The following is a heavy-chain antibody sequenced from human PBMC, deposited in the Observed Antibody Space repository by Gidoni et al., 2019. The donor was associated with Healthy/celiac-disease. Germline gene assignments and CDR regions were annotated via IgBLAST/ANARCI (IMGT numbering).Heavy chain of an antibody. CDR1: GGSFSGYY. Sequence: QVQLQQWGAGLLKPSETLSLTCAVYGGSFSGYYWSWIRQPPGKGLEWIGEINHSGSTNYNPSLKSRVTISVDTSKNQFSLKLSSVTAADTAVYYCARGTITMIVVVRYYFDYWGQGTLVTVSS. D-gene: IGHD3-22*01. V-gene: IGHV4-34*01. J-gene: IGHJ4*02. CDR2: INHSGST. CDR3: ARGTITMIVVVRYYFDY.